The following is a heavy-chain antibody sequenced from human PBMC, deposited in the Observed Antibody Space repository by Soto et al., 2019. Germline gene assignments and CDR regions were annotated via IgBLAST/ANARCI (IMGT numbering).Heavy chain of an antibody. CDR1: GGSISSSNW. V-gene: IGHV4-4*02. J-gene: IGHJ6*02. CDR3: ARVSGSSYYGMDV. D-gene: IGHD1-26*01. CDR2: IYHSGST. Sequence: SETLSLACAVSGGSISSSNWWSWVRQPPGKGLEWIGEIYHSGSTNYNPSLKSRVTISADKSKNQFSLKLSSVTAADTAVYYCARVSGSSYYGMDVWGQGTTVTAP.